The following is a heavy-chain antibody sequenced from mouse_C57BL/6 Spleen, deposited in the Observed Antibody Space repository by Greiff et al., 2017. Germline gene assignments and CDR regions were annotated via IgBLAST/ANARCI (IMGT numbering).Heavy chain of an antibody. D-gene: IGHD1-1*01. CDR2: ISDGGSYT. Sequence: EVKLVESGGGLVKPGGSLKLSCAASGFTFSSYAMSWVRQTPEKRLEWVATISDGGSYTYYPDNVKGRFTISRDNAKNNLYLQMSHLKSEDTAMYYCARVYGSSYYYAMDYWGQGTSVTVSS. CDR1: GFTFSSYA. V-gene: IGHV5-4*03. CDR3: ARVYGSSYYYAMDY. J-gene: IGHJ4*01.